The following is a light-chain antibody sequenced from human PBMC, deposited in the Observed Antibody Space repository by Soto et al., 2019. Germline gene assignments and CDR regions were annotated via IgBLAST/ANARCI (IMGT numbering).Light chain of an antibody. V-gene: IGKV1-5*01. CDR3: QQYETFSGT. CDR1: QSVSGW. Sequence: DVQMTQSASALSASVGDTVTVTCRASQSVSGWLAWYQQKPGEAPKLLIYDASALPRGVPSRFSGSGSGTKFPLTIASLQPDDFATYYCQQYETFSGTFGPGTKVDIK. CDR2: DAS. J-gene: IGKJ1*01.